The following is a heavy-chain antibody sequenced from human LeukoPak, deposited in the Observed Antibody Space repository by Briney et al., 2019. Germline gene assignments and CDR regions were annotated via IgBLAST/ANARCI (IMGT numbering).Heavy chain of an antibody. CDR2: ISAYNGNT. J-gene: IGHJ4*02. D-gene: IGHD4-23*01. CDR3: AFDSVVSGLDYDY. V-gene: IGHV1-18*01. Sequence: ASVKVSCKASGYTFTSYAITCVRQAPGQGLEWMGWISAYNGNTNYAQKFQGRVTMTTHTPTSTAYMELRSRRSNDTAVYYCAFDSVVSGLDYDYWGQGTLVTVSS. CDR1: GYTFTSYA.